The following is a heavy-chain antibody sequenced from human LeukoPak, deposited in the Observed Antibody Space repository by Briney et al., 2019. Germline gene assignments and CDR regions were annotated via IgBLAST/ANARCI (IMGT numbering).Heavy chain of an antibody. D-gene: IGHD3-10*01. Sequence: GGSLRLSCAASGFTFSSYWMSCVRQPPGKGLEWVANIKQDGSEKYYVDSVKGRFTISRDNAKNSLYLQMNSLRAEDTAVYYCAMNCMVRGVPPDYWGQGTLVTVSS. CDR3: AMNCMVRGVPPDY. V-gene: IGHV3-7*01. CDR1: GFTFSSYW. J-gene: IGHJ4*02. CDR2: IKQDGSEK.